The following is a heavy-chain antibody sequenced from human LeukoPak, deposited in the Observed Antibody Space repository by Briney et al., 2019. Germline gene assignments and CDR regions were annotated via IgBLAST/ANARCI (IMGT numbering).Heavy chain of an antibody. CDR3: ARSGIAAAGNWYFDL. V-gene: IGHV1-18*01. CDR2: ISAYNGNT. J-gene: IGHJ2*01. D-gene: IGHD6-13*01. Sequence: ASVKVSCKASGYTFTSYGISWVRQAPGQGLEWMGWISAYNGNTNYAQKLQGRVTMTTDTSTSTAYMELSSLRSEDTAMYYCARSGIAAAGNWYFDLWGRGTLVTVSS. CDR1: GYTFTSYG.